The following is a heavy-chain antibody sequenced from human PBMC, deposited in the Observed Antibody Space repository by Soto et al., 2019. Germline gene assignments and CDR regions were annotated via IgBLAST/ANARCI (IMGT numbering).Heavy chain of an antibody. Sequence: EVQVLESGGGLVQPGGSLRLSCAASGFTFSNYAMSWVRQAPGKGLEWVSVISGSGGSTHYADSVKGRFTISRDNSKNPLYLHMSSLRVEDTAVYYCAKDRYSSSWYVRLDSWGQGTLVTVSS. CDR1: GFTFSNYA. V-gene: IGHV3-23*01. CDR3: AKDRYSSSWYVRLDS. J-gene: IGHJ4*02. D-gene: IGHD6-13*01. CDR2: ISGSGGST.